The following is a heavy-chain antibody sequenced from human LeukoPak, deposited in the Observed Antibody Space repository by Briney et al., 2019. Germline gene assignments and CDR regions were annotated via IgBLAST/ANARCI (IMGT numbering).Heavy chain of an antibody. J-gene: IGHJ3*02. CDR1: GFTFSSYE. Sequence: GGSLRLSCAASGFTFSSYEMNWVRQAPGKGLEWVSYISITTDTIYYADSVKGRFTISRDNAKNSLYLQMNSLRGEDTAIYYCARGGSRDYWLSAFDIWGQGTMVTVSS. CDR3: ARGGSRDYWLSAFDI. CDR2: ISITTDTI. V-gene: IGHV3-48*03. D-gene: IGHD3-9*01.